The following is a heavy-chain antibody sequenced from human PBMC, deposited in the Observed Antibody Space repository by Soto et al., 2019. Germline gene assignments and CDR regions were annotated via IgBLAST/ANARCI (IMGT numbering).Heavy chain of an antibody. Sequence: SVKVSCKPSGGTFNNYAINWVRQAPGQGLEWMGAIIPISGTTKYAQKFQGRVTITADKSTSTVYMDLSSLRSEDTAVYYCARWGGLSCSGAVCFKKPFDYWGQGTLVTVSS. J-gene: IGHJ4*02. CDR3: ARWGGLSCSGAVCFKKPFDY. V-gene: IGHV1-69*06. CDR1: GGTFNNYA. CDR2: IIPISGTT. D-gene: IGHD2-21*02.